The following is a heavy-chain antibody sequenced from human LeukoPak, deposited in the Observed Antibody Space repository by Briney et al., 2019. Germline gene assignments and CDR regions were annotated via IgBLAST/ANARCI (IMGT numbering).Heavy chain of an antibody. CDR1: AFSLNTYN. Sequence: GGSLRLSCAASAFSLNTYNMNWVRQAPGKGLEWVSSISYTGTYIYYADSVKGRFTISRDNAQNSLYLQMNSLRVEDTAVYYCVRDRGSYRPIDYWGQGTLVTVSS. J-gene: IGHJ4*02. V-gene: IGHV3-21*04. CDR3: VRDRGSYRPIDY. CDR2: ISYTGTYI. D-gene: IGHD1-26*01.